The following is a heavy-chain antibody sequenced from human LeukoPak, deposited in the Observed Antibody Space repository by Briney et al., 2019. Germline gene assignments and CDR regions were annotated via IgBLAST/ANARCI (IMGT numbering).Heavy chain of an antibody. Sequence: ASVKVSCKASGGTFSSYAISWVRQAPGQGLEWMGGIIPIFGTANYAQKFQGRVTITADESTSTAYMELSSLRSEDTAVYYCARDTNPYGDYGEGSYYFDYWGRGTLVTVSS. CDR1: GGTFSSYA. CDR3: ARDTNPYGDYGEGSYYFDY. J-gene: IGHJ4*02. V-gene: IGHV1-69*13. CDR2: IIPIFGTA. D-gene: IGHD4-17*01.